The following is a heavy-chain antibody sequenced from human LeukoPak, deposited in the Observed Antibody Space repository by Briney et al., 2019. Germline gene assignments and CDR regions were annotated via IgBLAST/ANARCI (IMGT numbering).Heavy chain of an antibody. V-gene: IGHV4-61*10. D-gene: IGHD6-6*01. CDR3: ARSYSSSTTSFDY. CDR1: GGSISSGSYY. CDR2: IYYSGST. J-gene: IGHJ4*02. Sequence: SETLSLTCTVSGGSISSGSYYWSWIRQPAGKGLEWIGYIYYSGSTNYNPSLKSRVTISVDTSKNQFSLKLSSVTAADTAVYYCARSYSSSTTSFDYWGQGTLVTVSS.